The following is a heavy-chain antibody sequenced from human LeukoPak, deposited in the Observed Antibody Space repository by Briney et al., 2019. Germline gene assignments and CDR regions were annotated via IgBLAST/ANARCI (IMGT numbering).Heavy chain of an antibody. V-gene: IGHV4-39*01. CDR2: IYYSGST. CDR3: ARSRIVVVPAAVRKHDAFDI. J-gene: IGHJ3*02. CDR1: GGSISSSSYY. Sequence: SETLSLTCTVSGGSISSSSYYWGWIRQPPGKGLEWIGSIYYSGSTYYNPSLKSRVTISVDTSKNQFSLKLSSVTAADTAVYYCARSRIVVVPAAVRKHDAFDIWGQGTMVTVSS. D-gene: IGHD2-2*01.